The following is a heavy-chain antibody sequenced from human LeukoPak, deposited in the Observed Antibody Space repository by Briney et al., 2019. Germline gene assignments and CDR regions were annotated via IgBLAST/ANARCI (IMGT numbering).Heavy chain of an antibody. D-gene: IGHD1-26*01. CDR1: GGSISSGDYY. CDR3: ARLILGKNFDS. V-gene: IGHV4-30-4*01. CDR2: IYYSGST. Sequence: SETLSLTCTVSGGSISSGDYYWSWLRQPPGKGLEWIGYIYYSGSTYYNPSLKSRVTISVDTSKNQFSLKLSSVTAADTAVYYCARLILGKNFDSWGQGTLVTVSS. J-gene: IGHJ4*02.